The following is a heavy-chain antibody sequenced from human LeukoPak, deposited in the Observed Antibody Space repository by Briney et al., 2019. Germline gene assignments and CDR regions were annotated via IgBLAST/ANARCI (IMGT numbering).Heavy chain of an antibody. D-gene: IGHD1-26*01. CDR3: AREGGSYNYYYYYMDV. Sequence: PGGSLRLSCAASGFTFSSYWMHWVRQAPGKGLVWVSRINSDGSSTSYADSVKGRFTISRDNAKNTLYLQMNSLRAEDTAVYYCAREGGSYNYYYYYMDVWGKGTTVTVSS. CDR1: GFTFSSYW. J-gene: IGHJ6*03. CDR2: INSDGSST. V-gene: IGHV3-74*01.